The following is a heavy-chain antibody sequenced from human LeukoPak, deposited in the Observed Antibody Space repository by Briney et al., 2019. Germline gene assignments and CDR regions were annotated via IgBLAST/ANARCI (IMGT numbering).Heavy chain of an antibody. CDR2: INYSGST. V-gene: IGHV4-34*01. J-gene: IGHJ5*02. CDR3: AREYCSSTSCP. D-gene: IGHD2-2*01. CDR1: GGSFSGYY. Sequence: SETLSLTCAVYGGSFSGYYWSWIRQPPGKGLEWIGEINYSGSTNYNPSLKSRVTISVDTSKNQFSLKLSSVTAADTAVYYCAREYCSSTSCPWGQGTLVTVSS.